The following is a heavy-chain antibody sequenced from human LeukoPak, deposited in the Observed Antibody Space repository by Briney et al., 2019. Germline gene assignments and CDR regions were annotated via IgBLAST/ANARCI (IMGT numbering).Heavy chain of an antibody. CDR3: ARDQDYYDSSGYSPI. V-gene: IGHV4-59*01. Sequence: SETLSLTCTVSGGSISSYYWSWIRQPPGKGLEWIGYIYYSGSTNYNPSLKSRVTISVDTSKNQFSLKLSSVTAADTAVYYCARDQDYYDSSGYSPIWGQGTMVTVSS. J-gene: IGHJ3*02. CDR2: IYYSGST. D-gene: IGHD3-22*01. CDR1: GGSISSYY.